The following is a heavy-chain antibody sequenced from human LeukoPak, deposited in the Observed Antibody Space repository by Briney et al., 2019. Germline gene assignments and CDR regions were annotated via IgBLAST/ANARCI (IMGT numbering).Heavy chain of an antibody. CDR1: GFTFSSYA. CDR3: AKGSITYYDFYYMDV. J-gene: IGHJ6*03. CDR2: ISGSGGST. Sequence: GGSLRLSCAASGFTFSSYAMSWVRQAPGKGLEWVSAISGSGGSTYYADSVKGRFTTSRDNSKNTLYLQMNSLRAEDTAVYYCAKGSITYYDFYYMDVWGKGTTVTVSS. D-gene: IGHD3-3*01. V-gene: IGHV3-23*01.